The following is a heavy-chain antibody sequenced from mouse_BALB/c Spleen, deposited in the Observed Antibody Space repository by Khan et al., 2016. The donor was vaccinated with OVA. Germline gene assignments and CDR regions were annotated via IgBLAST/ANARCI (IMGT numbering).Heavy chain of an antibody. Sequence: EVELVESGGGLVQPGGSRKLSCAASGFTFIDYGMGWVRQTPGKGPEWIAFISSVAYSIYYADTVTGRFTISRETAKNTLYLEMSSLRSDDTAMYYCARGGFAYWGQGTLVTVSA. J-gene: IGHJ3*01. CDR3: ARGGFAY. CDR2: ISSVAYSI. V-gene: IGHV5-15*02. CDR1: GFTFIDYG.